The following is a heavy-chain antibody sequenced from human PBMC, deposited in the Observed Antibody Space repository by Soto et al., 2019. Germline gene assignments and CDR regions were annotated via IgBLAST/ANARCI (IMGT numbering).Heavy chain of an antibody. CDR3: SNDPGDDDPSYLFLDY. Sequence: GGSLRLSCAASGFTFSSYAMSWVRQAPGKGLEWVSAISGSGGSTYYADSVKGRFTISRDNSKNTLYLQMNSLRAEDTDVNSGSNDPGDDDPSYLFLDYWGQGTLVTVSS. J-gene: IGHJ4*02. CDR2: ISGSGGST. D-gene: IGHD4-17*01. CDR1: GFTFSSYA. V-gene: IGHV3-23*01.